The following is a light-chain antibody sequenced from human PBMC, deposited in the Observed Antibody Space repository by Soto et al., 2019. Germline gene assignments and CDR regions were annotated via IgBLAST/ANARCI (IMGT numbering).Light chain of an antibody. J-gene: IGKJ2*01. CDR3: QQSYSTPYMYT. CDR2: AAS. V-gene: IGKV1-39*01. CDR1: QSISSY. Sequence: DIPMTQSPSSLSASVGDRVTITCRASQSISSYLSWYQQKPGKAPKLLIYAASSLQSGVPSRFSGSGSGTDFTLTISSLQPEDFATYYCQQSYSTPYMYTFGQGTKLEIK.